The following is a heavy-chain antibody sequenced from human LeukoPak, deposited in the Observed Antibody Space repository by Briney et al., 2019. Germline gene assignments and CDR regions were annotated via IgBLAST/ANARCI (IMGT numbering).Heavy chain of an antibody. D-gene: IGHD5-24*01. CDR3: AKDRDWYYFDY. J-gene: IGHJ4*02. Sequence: GGSLRLSCAAPGFTFSSYGMHWVRQAPGKGREWGAVISYDGSNKYYADSVKGRFTISRDNSTNTLYLQMNSLRAEDTAVYYCAKDRDWYYFDYWGQGPLVTVSS. V-gene: IGHV3-30*18. CDR1: GFTFSSYG. CDR2: ISYDGSNK.